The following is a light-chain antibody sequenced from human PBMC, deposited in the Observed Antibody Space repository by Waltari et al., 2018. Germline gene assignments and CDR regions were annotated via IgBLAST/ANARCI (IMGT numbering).Light chain of an antibody. CDR1: SSDIGSYKL. CDR3: CSYAGSHVV. V-gene: IGLV2-23*01. J-gene: IGLJ2*01. Sequence: QSALTQPASVSGSPGQSITIPCTGTSSDIGSYKLVSWYQQHPGKAPKLMIYEGIKRPSGVSNRFSGSKSGNTASLTISGLQAEDEADYYCCSYAGSHVVFGGGTKLTVL. CDR2: EGI.